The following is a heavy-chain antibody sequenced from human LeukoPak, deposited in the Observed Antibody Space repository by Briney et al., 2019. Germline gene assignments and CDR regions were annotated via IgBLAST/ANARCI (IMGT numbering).Heavy chain of an antibody. CDR1: GFTFSSYA. CDR3: AKDWALYRDYVAYFES. V-gene: IGHV3-30*18. D-gene: IGHD4-17*01. Sequence: GGALRLSCAASGFTFSSYAMHWVRQAPGKGLESMAVIRYDGSDKYYGDSVKGRFTISRDNSKNTLYLQMNSLRPEDTAVYYCAKDWALYRDYVAYFESWGQGTLVTVSS. CDR2: IRYDGSDK. J-gene: IGHJ5*01.